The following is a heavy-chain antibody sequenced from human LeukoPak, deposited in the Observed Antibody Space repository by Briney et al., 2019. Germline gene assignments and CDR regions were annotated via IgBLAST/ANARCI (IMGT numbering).Heavy chain of an antibody. D-gene: IGHD2-8*02. CDR2: IYYSGST. CDR3: ARVFWSKPGYYFDY. J-gene: IGHJ4*02. V-gene: IGHV4-31*03. Sequence: SETLSLTCTVSGGSISSGGYYWSWIRQHPGKGLEWIGYIYYSGSTYYNPSLKSRVTISVDTSKNQFSLKLSSVTAADTAVYYCARVFWSKPGYYFDYWGQGTLVTVSS. CDR1: GGSISSGGYY.